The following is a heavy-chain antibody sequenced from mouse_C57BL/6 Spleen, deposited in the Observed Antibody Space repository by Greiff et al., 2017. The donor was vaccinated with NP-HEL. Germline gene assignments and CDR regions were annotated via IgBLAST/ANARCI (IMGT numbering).Heavy chain of an antibody. CDR2: IYPRDGST. Sequence: VQLQQSGPELVKPGASVKLSCKASGYTFTSYDINWVKQRPGQGLEWIGWIYPRDGSTKYNEKFKGKATLTVDTSSSTAYMELHSLTSEDSAVYFCARNADYSNGGFAYWGQGTLVTVSA. CDR3: ARNADYSNGGFAY. V-gene: IGHV1-85*01. D-gene: IGHD2-5*01. J-gene: IGHJ3*01. CDR1: GYTFTSYD.